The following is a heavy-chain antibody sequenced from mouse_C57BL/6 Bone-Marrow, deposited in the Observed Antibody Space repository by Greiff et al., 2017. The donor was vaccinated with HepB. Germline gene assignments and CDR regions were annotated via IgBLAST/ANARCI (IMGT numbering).Heavy chain of an antibody. V-gene: IGHV1-18*01. CDR2: INPNNGGT. Sequence: EVQLQQSGPELVKPGASVKIPCKASGYTFTDYNMDWVKQSHGKSLEWIGDINPNNGGTIYNQKFKGKATLTVDKSSSTAYMELRSLTSEDTAVYYCARYPYYGSTLYAMDYWGQGTSVTVSS. CDR3: ARYPYYGSTLYAMDY. D-gene: IGHD1-1*01. CDR1: GYTFTDYN. J-gene: IGHJ4*01.